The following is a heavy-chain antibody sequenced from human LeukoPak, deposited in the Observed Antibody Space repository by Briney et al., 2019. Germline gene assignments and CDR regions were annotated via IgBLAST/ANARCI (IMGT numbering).Heavy chain of an antibody. CDR2: INHSGST. Sequence: SETLSLTCAVYGGSFSGYYWGWIRQPPGKGLEWIGEINHSGSTNYNPSLKSRVTISVDTSKNQFSLKLSSVTAADTAVYYCAREGITMVRGVIATYYYYYYMDVWGKGTTVTVSS. V-gene: IGHV4-34*01. J-gene: IGHJ6*03. CDR1: GGSFSGYY. D-gene: IGHD3-10*01. CDR3: AREGITMVRGVIATYYYYYYMDV.